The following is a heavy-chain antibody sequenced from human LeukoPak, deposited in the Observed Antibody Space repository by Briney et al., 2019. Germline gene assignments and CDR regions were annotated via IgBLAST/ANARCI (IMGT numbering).Heavy chain of an antibody. V-gene: IGHV3-23*01. CDR3: AKAIGYCSSISCSPFDY. Sequence: GGSLRLSCAASGFTFNSYAMSWVRQAPGKGLEWVSAISGGGGTTYYADSVKGRFTISRDNSKNTLYLQMNGLRAEDTAVYYCAKAIGYCSSISCSPFDYWGQGTLVTVSS. D-gene: IGHD2-2*01. J-gene: IGHJ4*02. CDR2: ISGGGGTT. CDR1: GFTFNSYA.